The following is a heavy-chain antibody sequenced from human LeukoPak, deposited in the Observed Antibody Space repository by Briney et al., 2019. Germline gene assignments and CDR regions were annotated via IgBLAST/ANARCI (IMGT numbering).Heavy chain of an antibody. D-gene: IGHD3-16*02. CDR2: MKLNSGNT. Sequence: GASVKVSCKASGYTFTSYDINWVRQAPGQGLEWMGWMKLNSGNTGYAQKFQGRVTMTRNTPISTAYMELSSLRSEDTAVYYCARPQLYDYVWGSYRSSFAFDIWGQGTMVTVSS. J-gene: IGHJ3*02. CDR3: ARPQLYDYVWGSYRSSFAFDI. V-gene: IGHV1-8*01. CDR1: GYTFTSYD.